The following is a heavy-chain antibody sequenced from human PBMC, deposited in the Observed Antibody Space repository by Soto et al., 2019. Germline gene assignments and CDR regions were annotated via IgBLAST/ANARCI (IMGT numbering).Heavy chain of an antibody. CDR3: ARAVSNLLYYFDF. D-gene: IGHD4-17*01. V-gene: IGHV1-2*02. CDR1: GYTFTGHY. Sequence: ASVKVSGKASGYTFTGHYLHWVRQAPGKGLEWMGWINPDTGGTNYVQKFQGRVTMTRYTSINPAYMDLSRLRSDDTAVYYCARAVSNLLYYFDFWGQGTPVTVSS. J-gene: IGHJ4*02. CDR2: INPDTGGT.